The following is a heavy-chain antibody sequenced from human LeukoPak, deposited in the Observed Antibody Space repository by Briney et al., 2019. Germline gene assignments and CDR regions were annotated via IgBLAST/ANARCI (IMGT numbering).Heavy chain of an antibody. Sequence: ASVKVSCKASGYTFTSYHMHWVRQAPGQGLEWMGIINPSGGSTNYAQKFQGRVTMTRDTSTSTVYMELSSLRSEGTAVYYCARGGILTGYHNWFDPWGQGTLVTVSS. CDR3: ARGGILTGYHNWFDP. J-gene: IGHJ5*02. CDR1: GYTFTSYH. D-gene: IGHD3-9*01. CDR2: INPSGGST. V-gene: IGHV1-46*01.